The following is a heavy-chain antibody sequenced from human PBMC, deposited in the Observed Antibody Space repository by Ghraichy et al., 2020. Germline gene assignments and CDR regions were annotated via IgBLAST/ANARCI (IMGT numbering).Heavy chain of an antibody. Sequence: SETLSLTCTVSGGSISSGDYYWSWIRQPPGKGLEWIGYIYYSGSTYYNPSLKSRVTISVDTSKNQFSLKLSSVTAADTAVYYCARKNGGYCSGGSCYSGLDWFDPWGQGTLVTVSS. CDR1: GGSISSGDYY. CDR3: ARKNGGYCSGGSCYSGLDWFDP. J-gene: IGHJ5*02. CDR2: IYYSGST. V-gene: IGHV4-30-4*01. D-gene: IGHD2-15*01.